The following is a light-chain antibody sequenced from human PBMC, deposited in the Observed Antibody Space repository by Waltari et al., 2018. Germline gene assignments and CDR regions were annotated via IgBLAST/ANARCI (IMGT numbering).Light chain of an antibody. V-gene: IGKV1-9*01. J-gene: IGKJ5*01. Sequence: DIQLTQSPSFLSASVGDRVTITCRASQGISTDLAWYQQQPGKAPKLLIYAASTLQSGVPSRFSGSGSGTEFTLTISSLQPEDFATYYCQHLNSYPSTVGQGTRLDIK. CDR3: QHLNSYPST. CDR1: QGISTD. CDR2: AAS.